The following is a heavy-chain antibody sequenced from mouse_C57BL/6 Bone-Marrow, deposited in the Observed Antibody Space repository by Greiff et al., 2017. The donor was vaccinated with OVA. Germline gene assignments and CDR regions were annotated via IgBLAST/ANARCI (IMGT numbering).Heavy chain of an antibody. V-gene: IGHV14-4*01. J-gene: IGHJ1*03. CDR2: IDPENGDT. Sequence: EVKLQESGAELVRPGASVKLSCTASGFNIKDDYMHWVKQRPEQGLEWIGWIDPENGDTEYASKFQGKATITADTSSNTAYLQLSSLTSEDTAVYYCTTWTAQATGWYFDVWGTGTTVTVSS. D-gene: IGHD3-2*02. CDR1: GFNIKDDY. CDR3: TTWTAQATGWYFDV.